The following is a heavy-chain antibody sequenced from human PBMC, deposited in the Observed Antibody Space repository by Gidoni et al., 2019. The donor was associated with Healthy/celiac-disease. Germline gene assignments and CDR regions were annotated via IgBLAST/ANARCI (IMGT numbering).Heavy chain of an antibody. J-gene: IGHJ5*02. CDR2: IYYSGST. Sequence: QLQLQESGPGLVKPSETLSLTCTVSGGSISSSRYYWGWIRQPPGKGLEWIGSIYYSGSTYYNPSLKSRVTISVDTSKNQFSLKLSSVTAADTAVYYCARHDYDFWSGYRRVNWFDPWGQGTLVTVSS. CDR1: GGSISSSRYY. V-gene: IGHV4-39*01. CDR3: ARHDYDFWSGYRRVNWFDP. D-gene: IGHD3-3*01.